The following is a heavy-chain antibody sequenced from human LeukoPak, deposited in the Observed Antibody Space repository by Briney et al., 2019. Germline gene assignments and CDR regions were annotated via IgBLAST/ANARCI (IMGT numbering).Heavy chain of an antibody. CDR3: AKGPFARAFDY. Sequence: GGSLRLSCAASGFTFSSYGMHWVRQAPGKGLEWVAVISYDGSNKYYADSVKGRFTISRDNSKNTLYLQMNSLRPEDTAIYYCAKGPFARAFDYWGQGTLVTVSS. CDR2: ISYDGSNK. J-gene: IGHJ4*02. V-gene: IGHV3-30*18. CDR1: GFTFSSYG.